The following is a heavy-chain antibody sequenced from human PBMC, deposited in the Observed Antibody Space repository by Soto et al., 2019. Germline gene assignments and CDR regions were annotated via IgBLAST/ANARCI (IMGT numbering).Heavy chain of an antibody. CDR1: GFSVGGNY. V-gene: IGHV3-53*01. Sequence: VGSLRLSCAASGFSVGGNYMSWVCQAPGKGLELVSLIYSGGNPFYADSMKGRFTLSRDNSNNMLYLQMDSLRAEDTAVYYCARGPNSDCWGQGTLVTVSS. CDR3: ARGPNSDC. D-gene: IGHD2-21*01. CDR2: IYSGGNP. J-gene: IGHJ4*02.